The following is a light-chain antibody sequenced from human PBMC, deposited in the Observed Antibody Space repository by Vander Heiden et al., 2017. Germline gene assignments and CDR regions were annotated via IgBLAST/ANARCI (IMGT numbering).Light chain of an antibody. CDR2: GAS. CDR1: QSVSSSY. CDR3: QQDEGLHT. J-gene: IGKJ2*01. Sequence: EIVLTQSPGTLSLSTGESATLPCRASQSVSSSYLAWYQQKPGQAPRLLIYGASTRANGMPDRLSRRGLWKDFTLTSSRRVHQHLAVYFGQQDEGLHTFGEGTKLEIK. V-gene: IGKV3-20*01.